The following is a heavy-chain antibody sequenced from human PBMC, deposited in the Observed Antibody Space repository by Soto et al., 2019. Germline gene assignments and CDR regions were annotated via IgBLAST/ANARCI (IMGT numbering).Heavy chain of an antibody. V-gene: IGHV4-34*01. CDR2: INHSGST. D-gene: IGHD3-3*01. Sequence: SETLSLTCAVYGGSFSGYYWSWIRQPPGKGLEWIGEINHSGSTNYNPSLKSRVTISVDTSKNQFSLKLSPVTAADTAVYYCARGKPRYDFWSGYYTGIWFDPWGQGTLVTVSS. CDR1: GGSFSGYY. CDR3: ARGKPRYDFWSGYYTGIWFDP. J-gene: IGHJ5*02.